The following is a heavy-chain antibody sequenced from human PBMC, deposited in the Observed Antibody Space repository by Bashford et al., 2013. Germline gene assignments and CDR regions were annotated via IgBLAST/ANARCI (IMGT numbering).Heavy chain of an antibody. Sequence: GSLRLSCAASGFTFRDYEMTWVRQAPGKGLEWIAYISSSGSFMYHEDSLKGRFTISRDNAKNSLYLQMISLRAEDTAVYYCARNGSLDYWGQGTLVTVSS. CDR3: ARNGSLDY. J-gene: IGHJ4*02. CDR1: GFTFRDYE. D-gene: IGHD2-15*01. CDR2: ISSSGSFM. V-gene: IGHV3-11*04.